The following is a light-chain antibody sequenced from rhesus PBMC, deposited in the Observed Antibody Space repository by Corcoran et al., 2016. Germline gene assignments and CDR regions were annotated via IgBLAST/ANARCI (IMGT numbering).Light chain of an antibody. CDR1: QSVGSY. Sequence: ETVVTQSPATLSLSPGERATLSCRASQSVGSYLAWYQQKTGQAPRLLIYGASSRATGIPDRFSGSGSGTDFTLTISSLEPEDGGVYYCQQSSNLSPTFGQGTKVEIK. V-gene: IGKV3-24*04. CDR3: QQSSNLSPT. J-gene: IGKJ1*01. CDR2: GAS.